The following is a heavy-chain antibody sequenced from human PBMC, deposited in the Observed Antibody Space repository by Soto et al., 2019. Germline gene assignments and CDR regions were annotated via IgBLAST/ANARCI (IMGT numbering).Heavy chain of an antibody. CDR1: GFTFSSHS. V-gene: IGHV3-21*01. CDR3: ARGYVIVAVPVTIRVAYFVY. D-gene: IGHD2-2*01. J-gene: IGHJ4*02. Sequence: GGSLRLSCADSGFTFSSHSMNWVRQAPGKGLEWVSSISTTGSDKSYADSVKGRFTISRDNAKNSLYLQMTSLRVDDTAVYYCARGYVIVAVPVTIRVAYFVYWGQGTLHAVST. CDR2: ISTTGSDK.